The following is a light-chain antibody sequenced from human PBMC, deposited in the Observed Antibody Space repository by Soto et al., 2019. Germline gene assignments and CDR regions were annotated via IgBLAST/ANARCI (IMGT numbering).Light chain of an antibody. CDR1: QTVSNNY. J-gene: IGKJ1*01. Sequence: EIVLTQSPGTLSLSPGEIAALSFRASQTVSNNYLGWYQQRPGQAPRLLIYSAARRATGIPDRFTGSGSGTDFTLTISRLEPEDFAVYYCHQYSRPPWTFGQGTKVDIK. CDR2: SAA. V-gene: IGKV3-20*01. CDR3: HQYSRPPWT.